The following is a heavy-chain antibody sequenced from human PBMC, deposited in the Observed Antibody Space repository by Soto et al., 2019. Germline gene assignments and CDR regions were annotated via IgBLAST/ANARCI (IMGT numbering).Heavy chain of an antibody. CDR1: GFTFSSYG. CDR2: IWYDGSNK. D-gene: IGHD3-22*01. CDR3: ARESADSSGYYLTSGPFDY. Sequence: LRLSCAASGFTFSSYGLHWVRQAPGKGLEWVAVIWYDGSNKYYADSVKGRFTISRDNSKNTLYLQMNSLRAEDTAVYYCARESADSSGYYLTSGPFDYWGQGTLVTVSS. J-gene: IGHJ4*02. V-gene: IGHV3-33*01.